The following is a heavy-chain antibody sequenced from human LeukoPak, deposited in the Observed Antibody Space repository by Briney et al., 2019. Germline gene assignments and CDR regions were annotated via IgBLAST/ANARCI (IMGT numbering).Heavy chain of an antibody. J-gene: IGHJ4*02. V-gene: IGHV1-69*05. Sequence: SVKVSCKASGGTFSSYAISWVRQAPGQGLEWMGGIIPIFGTANYAQKFQGRVTITTDESTSTAYMELSSLRSEDTAVYYCARVGLGYGYNPGGVDYWGQGTLVTVSS. CDR1: GGTFSSYA. D-gene: IGHD5-24*01. CDR2: IIPIFGTA. CDR3: ARVGLGYGYNPGGVDY.